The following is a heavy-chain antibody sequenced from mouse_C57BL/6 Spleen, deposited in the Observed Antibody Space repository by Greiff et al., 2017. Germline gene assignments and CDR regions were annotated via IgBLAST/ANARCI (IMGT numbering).Heavy chain of an antibody. Sequence: VQLQQPGAELVRPGSSVKLSCKASGYTFTSYWMHWVKQRPIQGLEWIGNIDPSDSETHYNQKFKDKATLTVDKSSSTAYMQLSSLTSEDSAVYYCARGDLLLRFYDFDYWGQGTTLTVSS. D-gene: IGHD1-1*01. CDR2: IDPSDSET. CDR1: GYTFTSYW. V-gene: IGHV1-52*01. CDR3: ARGDLLLRFYDFDY. J-gene: IGHJ2*01.